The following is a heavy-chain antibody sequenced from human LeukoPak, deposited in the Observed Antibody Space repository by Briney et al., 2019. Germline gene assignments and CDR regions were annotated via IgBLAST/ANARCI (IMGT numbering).Heavy chain of an antibody. Sequence: GASVRISCRASENTFINHYVHWVRQAPGQGLEWMGIINPSGGSTSYAQKFQGRVTMTRDTSTSTVYMELSSLRSEDTAVYYCARSMVVVAAKNLYGMDVWGQGTTVTVSS. CDR1: ENTFINHY. J-gene: IGHJ6*02. V-gene: IGHV1-46*01. CDR3: ARSMVVVAAKNLYGMDV. D-gene: IGHD2-15*01. CDR2: INPSGGST.